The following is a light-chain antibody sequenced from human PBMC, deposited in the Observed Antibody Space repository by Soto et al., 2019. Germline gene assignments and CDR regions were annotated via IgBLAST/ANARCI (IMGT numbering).Light chain of an antibody. V-gene: IGLV2-11*01. CDR2: DVS. CDR3: CSFAGNYIYV. CDR1: SSDVGGYNY. J-gene: IGLJ1*01. Sequence: QSALTQPRSVSGSPGQTVTISCTGTSSDVGGYNYVSWYLQHPGKAPKVMIYDVSKRPSGVPDRFSGSKSGNTASLTISGLQSEDEADYDCCSFAGNYIYVFGTGTKVTVL.